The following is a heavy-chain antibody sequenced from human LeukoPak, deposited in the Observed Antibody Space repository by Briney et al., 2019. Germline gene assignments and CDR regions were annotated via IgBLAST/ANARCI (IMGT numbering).Heavy chain of an antibody. Sequence: ASVKVSCKASGYTFTGYYMHWVRQAPGQGLEWMGRINPNSGGTIYAQKFQGRVTMTEDTSTDTAYMELSSLRSEDTAVYYCATDLPRYDSSGYYYGPFQHWGQGTLVTVSS. D-gene: IGHD3-22*01. V-gene: IGHV1-2*06. CDR2: INPNSGGT. CDR1: GYTFTGYY. CDR3: ATDLPRYDSSGYYYGPFQH. J-gene: IGHJ1*01.